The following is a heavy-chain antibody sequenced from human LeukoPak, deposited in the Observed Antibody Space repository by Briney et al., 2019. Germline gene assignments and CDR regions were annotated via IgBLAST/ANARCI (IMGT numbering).Heavy chain of an antibody. CDR2: ISSSSSTI. CDR1: GFTFSSYS. Sequence: GGSMRLSCAASGFTFSSYSMNWVRQAPGKGLEWVSYISSSSSTIYYADSVKGRFTISRDNAKNSLYLQMNSLRAADTAAFHCARDARYSSGWYPDAFDIWGQGTRVTVSS. J-gene: IGHJ3*02. CDR3: ARDARYSSGWYPDAFDI. D-gene: IGHD6-19*01. V-gene: IGHV3-48*01.